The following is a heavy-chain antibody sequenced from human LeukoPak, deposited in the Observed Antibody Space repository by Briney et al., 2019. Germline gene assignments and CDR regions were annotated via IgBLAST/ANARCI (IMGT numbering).Heavy chain of an antibody. V-gene: IGHV4-30-2*01. CDR1: GGSISSGGYY. J-gene: IGHJ4*02. CDR3: ARDRAAGTDY. D-gene: IGHD6-13*01. CDR2: IYHSGST. Sequence: SETLSLTCTVSGGSISSGGYYWSWIRQPPGKGLERIGYIYHSGSTYYNPSLKSRVTISVDRSKNQFSLKLSSVTAADTAVYYCARDRAAGTDYWGQGTLVTVSS.